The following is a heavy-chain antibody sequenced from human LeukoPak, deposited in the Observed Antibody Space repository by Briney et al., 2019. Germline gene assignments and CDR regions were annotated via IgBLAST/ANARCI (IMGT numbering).Heavy chain of an antibody. CDR1: GFTFSNAW. D-gene: IGHD3-22*01. Sequence: GGSLRLSCTVSGFTFSNAWMGWVRQAPGKGLEWVGRIKKKTDGGTTDYAAPVKGRFTISRGDSGNTLYLQMNSLKTEDTAMYYCTTEYYYDSSGLFDYWGQGTLVTVSS. CDR2: IKKKTDGGTT. J-gene: IGHJ4*02. CDR3: TTEYYYDSSGLFDY. V-gene: IGHV3-15*01.